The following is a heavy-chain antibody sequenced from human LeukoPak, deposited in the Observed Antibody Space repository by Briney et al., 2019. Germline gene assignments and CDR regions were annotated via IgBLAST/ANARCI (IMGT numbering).Heavy chain of an antibody. CDR1: GFTFSSYS. CDR3: ARDGIIAQKGRSPNNYYYMDV. CDR2: ISSSGSTI. J-gene: IGHJ6*03. V-gene: IGHV3-48*04. D-gene: IGHD1-26*01. Sequence: PGGSLRLSCAASGFTFSSYSMNWVRQAPGKGLEWVSYISSSGSTIYYADSVKGRFTISRDNAKNSLYLQMNSLRAEDTAVYYCARDGIIAQKGRSPNNYYYMDVWGKGTTVTVSS.